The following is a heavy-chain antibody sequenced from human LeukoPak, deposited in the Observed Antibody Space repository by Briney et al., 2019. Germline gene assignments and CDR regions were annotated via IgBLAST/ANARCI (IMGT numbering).Heavy chain of an antibody. CDR1: GFTSSNYA. J-gene: IGHJ4*02. CDR2: ISGSGADT. V-gene: IGHV3-23*01. D-gene: IGHD3-22*01. Sequence: GGSLRLSCAASGFTSSNYAMNWVRQAPGKGLEWVSAISGSGADTYYADSVKGRFTISRDNSKNTLFLRMNSLRAEDTAVYFCAKQSLYDSSGHFHYWGQGTLVTVSS. CDR3: AKQSLYDSSGHFHY.